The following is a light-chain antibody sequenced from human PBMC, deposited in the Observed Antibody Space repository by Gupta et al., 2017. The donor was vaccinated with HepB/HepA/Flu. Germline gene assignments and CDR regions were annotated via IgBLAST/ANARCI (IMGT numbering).Light chain of an antibody. CDR1: SSDVGGYNR. J-gene: IGLJ2*01. CDR3: SSYTSSSTYAL. Sequence: QSALTQPPPVPGSPGQSVTISCTGTSSDVGGYNRVSWYQQPPGTAPRLMIYEVSNRPSGVPDRFSGSKSGNTASLTISGLQAEDEADYYCSSYTSSSTYALFGGGTKLTVL. V-gene: IGLV2-18*02. CDR2: EVS.